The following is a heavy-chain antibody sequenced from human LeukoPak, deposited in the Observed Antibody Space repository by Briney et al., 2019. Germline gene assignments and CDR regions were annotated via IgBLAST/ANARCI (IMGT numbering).Heavy chain of an antibody. CDR3: AKEDSGSQWGFDY. V-gene: IGHV3-30*18. CDR1: GFTFSDYY. J-gene: IGHJ4*02. CDR2: ISYDGGNK. D-gene: IGHD1-26*01. Sequence: GGSLRLSCAASGFTFSDYYMSWIRQAPGKVLEWVALISYDGGNKYYADSVKGRFTISRDNSKNTLYLQMNSLRAEDTAVYYCAKEDSGSQWGFDYWGQGTLVTVSS.